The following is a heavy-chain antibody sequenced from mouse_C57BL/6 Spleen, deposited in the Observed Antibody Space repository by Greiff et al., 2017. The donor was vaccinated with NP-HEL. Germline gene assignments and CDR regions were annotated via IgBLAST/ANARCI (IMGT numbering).Heavy chain of an antibody. CDR1: GFNIKDYY. D-gene: IGHD1-1*01. CDR3: ARSDFITTVVANYFDY. J-gene: IGHJ2*01. Sequence: EVQLQQSGAELVKPGASDKLSCTASGFNIKDYYMHWVKQRTEQGLEWIGRIDPEDGETKYAPKFQGKATITADTSSNTAYLQLSSLTSEDTAVYYCARSDFITTVVANYFDYWGQGTTLTVSS. V-gene: IGHV14-2*01. CDR2: IDPEDGET.